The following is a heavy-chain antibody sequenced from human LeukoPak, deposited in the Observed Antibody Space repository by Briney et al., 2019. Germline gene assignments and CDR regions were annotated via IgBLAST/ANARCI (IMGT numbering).Heavy chain of an antibody. CDR2: IGGGGTP. D-gene: IGHD2-2*01. CDR3: AQDRGARYPFGMDV. CDR1: GPTFSTYA. Sequence: GGSLRLSCAASGPTFSTYAMRWIRQAPGKGLEWVSSIGGGGTPSYADSVKGRFTISRDLSKITVYLQMNSLRAEDTAVYYCAQDRGARYPFGMDVWGQGTTVTVSS. J-gene: IGHJ6*02. V-gene: IGHV3-23*01.